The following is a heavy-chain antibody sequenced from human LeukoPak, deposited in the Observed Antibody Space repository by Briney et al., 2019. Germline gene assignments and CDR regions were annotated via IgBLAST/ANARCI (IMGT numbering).Heavy chain of an antibody. D-gene: IGHD6-13*01. J-gene: IGHJ4*02. CDR2: LYNSAGI. V-gene: IGHV4-39*01. CDR1: DGSISISTYY. CDR3: ARNKTIIAAGTFDY. Sequence: PSATLYVTSTASDGSISISTYYWCWIRQPPLNVLEWIGSLYNSAGIHYNPSLKSRVTMAVDTSKNQFSLKLRSVTAADTAIYYCARNKTIIAAGTFDYWGQGTLVTVSS.